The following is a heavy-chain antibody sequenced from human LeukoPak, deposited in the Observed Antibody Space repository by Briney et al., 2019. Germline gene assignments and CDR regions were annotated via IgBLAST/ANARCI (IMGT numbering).Heavy chain of an antibody. CDR1: GYSFTSNW. Sequence: KLGESLKISCKGSGYSFTSNWISWVRQMPGKGLEWMGRIDPSDSYTNYSPSFQGHVTISADKSISTACMQWSSLKASDTAMYYCARQPEGTWFAPWGQGALVSVSS. J-gene: IGHJ5*02. CDR2: IDPSDSYT. V-gene: IGHV5-10-1*01. CDR3: ARQPEGTWFAP. D-gene: IGHD1-1*01.